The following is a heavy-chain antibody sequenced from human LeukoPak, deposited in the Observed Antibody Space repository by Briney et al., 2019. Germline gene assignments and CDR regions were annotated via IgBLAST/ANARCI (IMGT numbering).Heavy chain of an antibody. V-gene: IGHV4-4*09. Sequence: SETLSLTCAVSAASISNYYWSWIRQAPGKGLEWIGYISTSGSTNYNPSLKSRVSISLDTSKNRFSLNLNFVTAADTAVYYCARPRSGYRYTFDYWGQGALVTVSS. J-gene: IGHJ4*02. D-gene: IGHD3-22*01. CDR2: ISTSGST. CDR3: ARPRSGYRYTFDY. CDR1: AASISNYY.